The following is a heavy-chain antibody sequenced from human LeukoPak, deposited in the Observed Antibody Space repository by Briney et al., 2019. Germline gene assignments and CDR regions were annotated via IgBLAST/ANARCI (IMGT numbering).Heavy chain of an antibody. Sequence: GGSRRLSCAASGLTFGSYAMSWVRQAPGKGLEWVSAFSGSGGSTYYADSVKGRFTISRDNSKNTLYLQMNSLRAEDTAVYYCAKEDRLVGATRRCFDYWGQGTLVTVSS. V-gene: IGHV3-23*01. D-gene: IGHD1-26*01. CDR1: GLTFGSYA. J-gene: IGHJ4*02. CDR3: AKEDRLVGATRRCFDY. CDR2: FSGSGGST.